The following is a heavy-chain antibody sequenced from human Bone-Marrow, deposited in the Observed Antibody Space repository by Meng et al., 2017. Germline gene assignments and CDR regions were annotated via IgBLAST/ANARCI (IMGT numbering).Heavy chain of an antibody. J-gene: IGHJ4*02. V-gene: IGHV4-31*01. Sequence: GQLPESGPGLVNPSQTLSLPCTVSGGSISSGGYYWSWIRQHPGKGLEWIGYIYYSGSTYYNPSLKSLVTISVDTSKNQFSLKLSSVTAADTAVYYCARWAPSSRTFDYWGQGTLVTVSS. CDR2: IYYSGST. D-gene: IGHD6-13*01. CDR1: GGSISSGGYY. CDR3: ARWAPSSRTFDY.